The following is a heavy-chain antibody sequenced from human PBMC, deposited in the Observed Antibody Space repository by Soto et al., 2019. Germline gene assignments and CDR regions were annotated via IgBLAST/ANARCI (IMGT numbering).Heavy chain of an antibody. D-gene: IGHD2-15*01. J-gene: IGHJ4*02. CDR2: ISGSGGST. V-gene: IGHV3-23*01. Sequence: GGSLRLSCAASGFTFSSYAMSWVRQAPGKGLEWVSAISGSGGSTYYADSVKGRLTISRDNSKNTLYLQMNSLRAGDTAVYYCARGGSCSGGSCYTPYYFDYWGQGTLVTVSS. CDR1: GFTFSSYA. CDR3: ARGGSCSGGSCYTPYYFDY.